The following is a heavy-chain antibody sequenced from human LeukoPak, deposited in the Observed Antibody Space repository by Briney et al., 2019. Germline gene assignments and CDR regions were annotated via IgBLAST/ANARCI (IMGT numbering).Heavy chain of an antibody. CDR3: ARDQGIAAAGAYGMDV. J-gene: IGHJ6*02. D-gene: IGHD6-13*01. V-gene: IGHV3-11*05. Sequence: PGGSLRLSCAASGXTFSDYYMSWIRQAPGKGLEWVSYISSSSNYTNYADSVKGRFTISRDNAKNSLYLQMNSLRAEDTAVYYCARDQGIAAAGAYGMDVWGQGTTVTVSS. CDR2: ISSSSNYT. CDR1: GXTFSDYY.